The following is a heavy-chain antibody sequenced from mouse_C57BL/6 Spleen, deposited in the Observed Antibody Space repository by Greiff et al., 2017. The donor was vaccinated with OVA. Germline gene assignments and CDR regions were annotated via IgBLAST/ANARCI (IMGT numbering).Heavy chain of an antibody. D-gene: IGHD2-10*01. Sequence: QVQLQQPGAELVKPGASVKMSCKASGYTFTSYWITWVKQRPGQGLAWIGDIYPGSGSTNYNEKFKSKATLTVDTSSSTAYMQLSSLTSVDSAVYYCARPYHATYAMDYWGQGTSVTVSS. V-gene: IGHV1-55*01. CDR1: GYTFTSYW. J-gene: IGHJ4*01. CDR3: ARPYHATYAMDY. CDR2: IYPGSGST.